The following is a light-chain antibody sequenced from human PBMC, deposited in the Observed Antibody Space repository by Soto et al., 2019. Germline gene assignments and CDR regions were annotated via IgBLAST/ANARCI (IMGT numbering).Light chain of an antibody. CDR3: QQYNNWPQT. V-gene: IGKV1-39*01. CDR2: AAS. J-gene: IGKJ1*01. Sequence: DVQMTQSPSSLSASVGDSITLTCRASQTVTSYLNWYQQKPGKAPKLLIYAASTLQSGVPSRFSGSGSGTEFTLTISSLQSEDFAVYYCQQYNNWPQTFGQGTKVDIK. CDR1: QTVTSY.